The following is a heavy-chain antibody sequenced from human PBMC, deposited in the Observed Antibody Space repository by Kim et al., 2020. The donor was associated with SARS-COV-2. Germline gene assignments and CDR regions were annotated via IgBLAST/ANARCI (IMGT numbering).Heavy chain of an antibody. CDR2: INPDTGGT. J-gene: IGHJ3*02. D-gene: IGHD1-26*01. CDR3: ARGVGAGAFDI. Sequence: ASVKVSCKASGYTFTGRYIQWVRQAPGQGLEWMGWINPDTGGTNYAQKFQGRVTMTRDTSISSAYMELSRLRSDDTAVYYCARGVGAGAFDIWGQGAMVT. CDR1: GYTFTGRY. V-gene: IGHV1-2*02.